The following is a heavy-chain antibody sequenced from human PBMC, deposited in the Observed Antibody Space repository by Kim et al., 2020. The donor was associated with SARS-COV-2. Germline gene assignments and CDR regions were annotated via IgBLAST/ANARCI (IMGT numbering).Heavy chain of an antibody. Sequence: SETLSLTCAMSGGSVTSNEWLSWVRQPPGKGLEWIGEIHHSGNINYNPSLKSRVTLSVDTSKNQISLNLNSVTAADTAVYWGARSPGLFFLDLWGRGTLV. D-gene: IGHD2-21*01. J-gene: IGHJ2*01. CDR2: IHHSGNI. V-gene: IGHV4-4*01. CDR3: ARSPGLFFLDL. CDR1: GGSVTSNEW.